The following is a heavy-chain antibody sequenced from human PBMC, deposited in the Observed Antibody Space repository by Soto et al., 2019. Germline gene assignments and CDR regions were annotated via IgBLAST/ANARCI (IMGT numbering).Heavy chain of an antibody. D-gene: IGHD2-2*03. CDR1: GYTFTSYG. Sequence: ASVKVSCKASGYTFTSYGFSWVRQAPGQGLEWMGWISAYNGNTNYAQKLQGRVTMTTDTSTSTAYMELRSLRSDDTAVYYYARDPSGYCICTSCYGYFRHWGQGTLVTVSS. V-gene: IGHV1-18*01. CDR2: ISAYNGNT. CDR3: ARDPSGYCICTSCYGYFRH. J-gene: IGHJ1*01.